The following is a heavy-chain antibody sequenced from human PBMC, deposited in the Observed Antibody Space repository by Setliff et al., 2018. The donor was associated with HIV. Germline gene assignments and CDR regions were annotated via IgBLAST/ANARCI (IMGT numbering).Heavy chain of an antibody. D-gene: IGHD6-19*01. Sequence: GASVKVSCKASGGTFSLYAINWVRQAPGQGLEWMGGIIPIFNTANYAQKFQGRVTITADGSTSTAYMELSSLRSEDTAVYYCARGSCSGCYLSDYWGLGTLVTVSS. CDR2: IIPIFNTA. CDR1: GGTFSLYA. CDR3: ARGSCSGCYLSDY. V-gene: IGHV1-69*13. J-gene: IGHJ4*02.